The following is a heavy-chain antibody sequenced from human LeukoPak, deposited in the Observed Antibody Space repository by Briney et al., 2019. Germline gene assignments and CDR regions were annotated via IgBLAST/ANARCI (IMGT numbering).Heavy chain of an antibody. CDR3: ARGNDYGDFYYYYYMDV. CDR1: GGSFSGYY. CDR2: INHSGST. D-gene: IGHD4-17*01. V-gene: IGHV4-34*01. J-gene: IGHJ6*03. Sequence: SETLSLTCAVYGGSFSGYYWSWIRQPPGKGLEGIGEINHSGSTNYNPSLKSRVTISVDTSKNQFSLKLSSVTAADTAVYYCARGNDYGDFYYYYYMDVWGKGTTVTVSS.